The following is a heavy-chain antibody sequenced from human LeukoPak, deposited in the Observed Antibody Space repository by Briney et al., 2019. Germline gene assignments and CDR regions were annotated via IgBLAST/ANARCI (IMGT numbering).Heavy chain of an antibody. CDR1: GFMFGRLG. V-gene: IGHV3-33*06. CDR2: IWHDGSVQ. CDR3: AKEGDQFRGYLDA. D-gene: IGHD3-16*01. J-gene: IGHJ6*03. Sequence: PGRSLRLSCAASGFMFGRLGMQWVRQAPGEGLELVAMIWHDGSVQEYADSVKGRFTISRDNSQNTLYLQMNSLRDEDTAVYYCAKEGDQFRGYLDAWGKGTTVTVSS.